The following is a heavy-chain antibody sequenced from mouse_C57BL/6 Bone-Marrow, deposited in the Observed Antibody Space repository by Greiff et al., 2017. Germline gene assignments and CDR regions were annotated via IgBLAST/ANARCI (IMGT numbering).Heavy chain of an antibody. CDR2: ISSGGSYT. CDR1: GFTFSSYG. D-gene: IGHD3-3*01. Sequence: VQVVESGGDLVKPGGSLKLSCAASGFTFSSYGMSWVRQTPDKRLEWVATISSGGSYTYYPDSVKGRFTISRDNAKNTLYLQMSSLKSEDTAMYYCARHRAPYFDYWGQGTTLTVSS. CDR3: ARHRAPYFDY. J-gene: IGHJ2*01. V-gene: IGHV5-6*01.